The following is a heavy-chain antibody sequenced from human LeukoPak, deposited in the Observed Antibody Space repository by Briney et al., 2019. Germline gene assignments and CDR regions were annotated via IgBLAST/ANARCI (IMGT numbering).Heavy chain of an antibody. CDR2: ISAYNGNT. J-gene: IGHJ4*02. D-gene: IGHD3-22*01. V-gene: IGHV1-18*01. CDR3: AKYYYDSSGYYYFDY. Sequence: ASVKVSCTASGYTFTSYGISWVRQAPGQGLEWMGWISAYNGNTNYAQKLQGRVTMTTDTSTSTAYMELRSLRSDDTAVYYCAKYYYDSSGYYYFDYWGQGTLVTVSS. CDR1: GYTFTSYG.